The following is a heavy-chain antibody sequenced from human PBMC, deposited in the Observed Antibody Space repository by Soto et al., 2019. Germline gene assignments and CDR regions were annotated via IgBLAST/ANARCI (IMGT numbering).Heavy chain of an antibody. Sequence: SETLSLTCTVSGGSISSSSYYWGWIRQPPGKGLEWIGSIYYSGSTYYNPSLKSRVTISVDTSKNQFSLKLSSVTAADTAVYYCARRIKGVYGMDVWGQGTTVTVSS. J-gene: IGHJ6*02. CDR1: GGSISSSSYY. CDR2: IYYSGST. CDR3: ARRIKGVYGMDV. V-gene: IGHV4-39*01. D-gene: IGHD6-13*01.